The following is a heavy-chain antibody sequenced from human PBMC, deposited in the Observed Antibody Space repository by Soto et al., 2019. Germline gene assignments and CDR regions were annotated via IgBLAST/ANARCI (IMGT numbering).Heavy chain of an antibody. CDR3: VMGGTYFES. V-gene: IGHV3-53*04. CDR2: LYSAGNT. Sequence: EVQLVESGGGLVQPGGSLRLSCAVSGFRVSSAYMCWVRHAPGKGPEWLSVLYSAGNTYYADSVKGRFTASRHNSYHTLSLQMNSLRPYDTAVYYCVMGGTYFESWGQGTLVTVSS. CDR1: GFRVSSAY. D-gene: IGHD1-26*01. J-gene: IGHJ4*02.